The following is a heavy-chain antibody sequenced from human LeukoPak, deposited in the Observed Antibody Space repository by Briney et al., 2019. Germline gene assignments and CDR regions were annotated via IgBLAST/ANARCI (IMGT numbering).Heavy chain of an antibody. Sequence: SVKVSCKASGGTFSSYAISWVRQAPGQGLEWMGRIILIFGTANYAQKFQGRVTITTDESTSTAYMELSSLRSEDTAVYYCARVGYSGYEDHYYYYMDVWGKGTTVTVSS. CDR1: GGTFSSYA. J-gene: IGHJ6*03. CDR3: ARVGYSGYEDHYYYYMDV. V-gene: IGHV1-69*05. D-gene: IGHD5-12*01. CDR2: IILIFGTA.